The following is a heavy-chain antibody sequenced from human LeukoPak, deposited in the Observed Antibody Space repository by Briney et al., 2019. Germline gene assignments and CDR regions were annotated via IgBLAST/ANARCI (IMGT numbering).Heavy chain of an antibody. CDR1: GYSISSGYY. Sequence: SETLSLTCAVSGYSISSGYYWGWIRQPPGKGLEWIGTFHHPGTTYYNPSLSSRVTISVDTSKNQFSLRLNSVTAADTAVYLCARDPGYTANWNYFDYWGQGALVTVSS. V-gene: IGHV4-38-2*02. CDR3: ARDPGYTANWNYFDY. D-gene: IGHD1-20*01. J-gene: IGHJ4*02. CDR2: FHHPGTT.